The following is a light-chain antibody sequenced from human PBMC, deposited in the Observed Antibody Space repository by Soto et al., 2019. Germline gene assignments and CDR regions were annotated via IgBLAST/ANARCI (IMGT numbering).Light chain of an antibody. CDR2: AAS. CDR3: QKGNNFPVT. J-gene: IGKJ5*01. CDR1: QDISRW. V-gene: IGKV1D-12*01. Sequence: DVQMPQSPSSVSASVGDRVTITCRASQDISRWLAWYQQKPGQAPKFLIYAASNLQSGDPSRVSGRGSGTDFALSIRSLQPEDFATYNCQKGNNFPVTFGQGTRLEMK.